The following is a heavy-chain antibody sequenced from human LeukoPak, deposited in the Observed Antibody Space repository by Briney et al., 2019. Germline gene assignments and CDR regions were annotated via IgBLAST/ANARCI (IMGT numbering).Heavy chain of an antibody. CDR1: GGSISSYY. CDR2: IYYSGST. Sequence: SETLSLTCTVSGGSISSYYWSWIRKPPGKGLEWIGYIYYSGSTNYNPSLKSRVTISVDTSKNQFSLKLSSATAADTAVYYCARASVLLSADYWGQGILVIVSA. CDR3: ARASVLLSADY. D-gene: IGHD3-10*01. J-gene: IGHJ4*02. V-gene: IGHV4-59*01.